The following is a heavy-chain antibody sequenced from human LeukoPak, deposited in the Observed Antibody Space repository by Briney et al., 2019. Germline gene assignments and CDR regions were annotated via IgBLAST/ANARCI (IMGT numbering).Heavy chain of an antibody. CDR1: GGSISSSNW. V-gene: IGHV4-4*02. Sequence: PSGTLSLTCAVSGGSISSSNWWSWVRQPPGKGLEWIGEIYHSGSTNYNPSLKSRVTISVDKSKNQFSLKLSSVTAADTAVYYCARESTAAAAGRNYYYYYYMDVWGKGTTVTVSS. CDR3: ARESTAAAAGRNYYYYYYMDV. D-gene: IGHD6-13*01. J-gene: IGHJ6*03. CDR2: IYHSGST.